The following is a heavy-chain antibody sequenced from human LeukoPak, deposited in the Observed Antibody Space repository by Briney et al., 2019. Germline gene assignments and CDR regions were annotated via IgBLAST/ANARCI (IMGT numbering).Heavy chain of an antibody. J-gene: IGHJ4*02. CDR3: ARVGFSSSYSDLDY. CDR1: GGTFSSYA. D-gene: IGHD6-13*01. V-gene: IGHV1-2*06. CDR2: ISPNSGGT. Sequence: ASVKVSCKASGGTFSSYAISWVRQAPGQGLEWMGRISPNSGGTNYAQKFQGRVTMTRDTSISTAYMELSRLRSDDTAVYYCARVGFSSSYSDLDYWGQGTLVTVSS.